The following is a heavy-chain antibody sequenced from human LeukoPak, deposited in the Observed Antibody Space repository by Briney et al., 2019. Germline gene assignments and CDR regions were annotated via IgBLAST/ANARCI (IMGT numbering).Heavy chain of an antibody. CDR2: IWYDGSTK. Sequence: GGSLRLSCAASGFTFSSYGMHWVRQAPGKGLEWVAVIWYDGSTKYYADSVKGRFTISRDNSKNTLYLQMNSLRAEDTAVYYCAKDLWSSGYYPFDYWGQGTLVTVSS. D-gene: IGHD3-22*01. CDR1: GFTFSSYG. V-gene: IGHV3-33*06. CDR3: AKDLWSSGYYPFDY. J-gene: IGHJ4*02.